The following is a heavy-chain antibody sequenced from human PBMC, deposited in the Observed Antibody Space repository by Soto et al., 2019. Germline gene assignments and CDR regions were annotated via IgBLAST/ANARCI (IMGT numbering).Heavy chain of an antibody. D-gene: IGHD6-19*01. V-gene: IGHV1-18*01. CDR3: ARDEAAVAGYYYYYYMDV. CDR2: ISAYNGNT. J-gene: IGHJ6*03. CDR1: GYTFTSYG. Sequence: ASVKVSCKASGYTFTSYGISWVRQAPGQGLEWMGWISAYNGNTNYAQKLQGRVTMTTDTSTSTAYMELRSLRSEDTAVYYCARDEAAVAGYYYYYYMDVWGKGTTVTVSS.